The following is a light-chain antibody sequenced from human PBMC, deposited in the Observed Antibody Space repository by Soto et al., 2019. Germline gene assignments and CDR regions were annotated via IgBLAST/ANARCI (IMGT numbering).Light chain of an antibody. CDR1: QSVTSSY. CDR2: GAS. CDR3: QQRSNWPT. J-gene: IGKJ1*01. V-gene: IGKV3D-20*02. Sequence: EIVLTQSPGTLSLSPGERATLSCRASQSVTSSYLAWYQQKPGQAPRLLMYGASSRATGIPDRFSGSGAGTDFTLTISRLEPEDFAVYYCQQRSNWPTFGQGTEVDI.